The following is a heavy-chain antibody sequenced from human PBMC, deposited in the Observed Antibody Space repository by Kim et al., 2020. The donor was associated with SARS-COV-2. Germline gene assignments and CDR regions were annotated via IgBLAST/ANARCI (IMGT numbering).Heavy chain of an antibody. CDR1: GGTFSSYA. J-gene: IGHJ6*02. D-gene: IGHD4-17*01. CDR2: IIPIFGTA. Sequence: SVKVSCKASGGTFSSYAISWVRQAPGQGLEWMGGIIPIFGTANYAQKFQGRVTITADESTSTAYMELSSLRSEDTAVYYCARESPHTVNLYYYGMDVWGQGTTVTVSS. CDR3: ARESPHTVNLYYYGMDV. V-gene: IGHV1-69*13.